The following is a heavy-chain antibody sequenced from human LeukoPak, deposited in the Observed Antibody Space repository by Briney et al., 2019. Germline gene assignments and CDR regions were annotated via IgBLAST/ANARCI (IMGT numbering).Heavy chain of an antibody. V-gene: IGHV3-7*01. CDR3: AREYCSGGSCYSEVYFDY. J-gene: IGHJ4*02. CDR2: IKQDGSEK. Sequence: PGGSLRLSCAASGFTFSSYSMNWVRQAPGKGLEWVANIKQDGSEKYYVDSVKGRFTISRDNAKNSLYLQMNSLRAEDTAVYYCAREYCSGGSCYSEVYFDYWGQGTLVTVSS. D-gene: IGHD2-15*01. CDR1: GFTFSSYS.